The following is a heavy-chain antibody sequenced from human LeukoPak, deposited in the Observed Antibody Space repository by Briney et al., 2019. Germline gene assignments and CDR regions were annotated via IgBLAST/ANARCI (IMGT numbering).Heavy chain of an antibody. Sequence: SETLSLTCTVSGGSISSSSYYWGWIRQPPGKGLEWIGSIYYSGSTYYNPSLKSRVTISVHTSKNQFSLKLSSVTAADTAVYYCARGGIGVGYCSSTSCYLDYWGQRTLVTVSS. J-gene: IGHJ4*02. CDR3: ARGGIGVGYCSSTSCYLDY. V-gene: IGHV4-39*01. CDR2: IYYSGST. D-gene: IGHD2-2*01. CDR1: GGSISSSSYY.